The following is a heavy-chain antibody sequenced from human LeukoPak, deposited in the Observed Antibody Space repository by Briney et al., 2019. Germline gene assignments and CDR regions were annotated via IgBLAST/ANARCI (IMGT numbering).Heavy chain of an antibody. J-gene: IGHJ5*02. CDR1: GYTFTSYD. D-gene: IGHD3-3*01. Sequence: ASVKVSCKASGYTFTSYDINWVRQATGQGLEWMGWMNPNSGNTGYAQKFQGRVTMTRNTSISTAYMELSSLRSEDTAVYYCARAAGWGGYAFWSGYKYWFDPWGQGTLVTVSS. V-gene: IGHV1-8*01. CDR2: MNPNSGNT. CDR3: ARAAGWGGYAFWSGYKYWFDP.